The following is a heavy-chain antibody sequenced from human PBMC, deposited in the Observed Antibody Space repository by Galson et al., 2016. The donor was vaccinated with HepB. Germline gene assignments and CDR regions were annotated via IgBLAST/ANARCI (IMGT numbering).Heavy chain of an antibody. Sequence: SLRLSCAVSGFPVSSNYMTWVRQTPGKGLEWVSIIYNSGKTDYADSVKGRFTISRDNSKNTLYLQMNSLRVEDTAVCYCARDRAYKYESSGYRDVWGQGTTVTVSS. CDR3: ARDRAYKYESSGYRDV. CDR1: GFPVSSNY. J-gene: IGHJ6*02. V-gene: IGHV3-53*01. CDR2: IYNSGKT. D-gene: IGHD3-22*01.